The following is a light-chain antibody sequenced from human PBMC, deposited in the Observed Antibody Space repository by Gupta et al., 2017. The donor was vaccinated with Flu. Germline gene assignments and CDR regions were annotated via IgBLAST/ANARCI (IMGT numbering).Light chain of an antibody. CDR3: TSYASSSTPWV. Sequence: QSALTQPASVSGSPGQSITISCTGTSSDVGGYNYVSWYQQYPGKAPKLMISEVSNRPSGVSNRFSGSKSGNRASLTISGLQAEDEADYYCTSYASSSTPWVFGGGTKLTVL. V-gene: IGLV2-14*01. CDR1: SSDVGGYNY. J-gene: IGLJ3*02. CDR2: EVS.